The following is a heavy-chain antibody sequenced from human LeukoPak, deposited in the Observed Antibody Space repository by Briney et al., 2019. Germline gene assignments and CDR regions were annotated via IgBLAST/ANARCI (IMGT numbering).Heavy chain of an antibody. Sequence: PSETLSLTCTVSGGSISSYYWSWIRQPPGKGLEWIGYIYYSGSTNYNPSLKSRVTISVDTSKNRFSLKLSSVTAADTAVYYCARCSGTYYYYGMDVWGQGTTVTVSS. V-gene: IGHV4-59*01. D-gene: IGHD3-10*02. CDR2: IYYSGST. CDR1: GGSISSYY. CDR3: ARCSGTYYYYGMDV. J-gene: IGHJ6*02.